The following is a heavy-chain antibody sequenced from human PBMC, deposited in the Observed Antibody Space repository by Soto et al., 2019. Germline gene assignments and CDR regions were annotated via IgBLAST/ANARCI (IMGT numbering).Heavy chain of an antibody. CDR2: TSGTTYGGTA. J-gene: IGHJ4*02. CDR3: SGHGGLSAP. D-gene: IGHD6-13*01. V-gene: IGHV3-49*03. CDR1: GFTFPDNA. Sequence: GGSLRLSCSTSGFTFPDNALSWFRQAPGKGPEWVGLTSGTTYGGTAEYAASVRGRFIVSREDSKRIAYLQMNSLKTEDTAVYYCSGHGGLSAPWGPGTLVTVSS.